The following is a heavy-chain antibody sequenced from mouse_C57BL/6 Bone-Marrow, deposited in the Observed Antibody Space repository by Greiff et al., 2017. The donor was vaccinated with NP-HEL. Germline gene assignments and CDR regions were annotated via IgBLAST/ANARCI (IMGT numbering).Heavy chain of an antibody. CDR3: ARWAYYSNFYWYFDV. J-gene: IGHJ1*03. D-gene: IGHD2-5*01. CDR2: IYPRSGNT. V-gene: IGHV1-81*01. Sequence: VQLQQSGAELARPGASVKLSCKASGYTFTSYGISWVKQRTGQGLEWIGEIYPRSGNTYYNEKFKGKATLTADKSSSTAYMELRSLTSEDSAVYFCARWAYYSNFYWYFDVWGTGTTVTVSS. CDR1: GYTFTSYG.